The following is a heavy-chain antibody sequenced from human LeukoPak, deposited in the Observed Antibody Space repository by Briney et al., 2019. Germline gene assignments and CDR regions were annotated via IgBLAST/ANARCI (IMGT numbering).Heavy chain of an antibody. CDR2: ISGSGYST. CDR3: ARAGPDDGVGYYGSFDY. J-gene: IGHJ4*02. V-gene: IGHV3-23*01. CDR1: GFTFSSYA. D-gene: IGHD3-22*01. Sequence: GGSLRLSCAASGFTFSSYAMSWVRQAPGKGLEWVSVISGSGYSTYYAESVKGRFTISKDNSKNTLFLQMNSLGAEDTAVYYCARAGPDDGVGYYGSFDYWGQGTLVTVSS.